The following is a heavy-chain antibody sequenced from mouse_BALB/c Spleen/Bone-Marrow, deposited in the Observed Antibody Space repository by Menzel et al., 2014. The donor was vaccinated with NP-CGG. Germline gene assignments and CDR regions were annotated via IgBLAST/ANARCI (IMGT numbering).Heavy chain of an antibody. J-gene: IGHJ2*01. V-gene: IGHV5-17*02. Sequence: DVMLVESGGGLVQPGGSRKLSCAASGFTFSSFGMHWVRQAPEKGLEWVAYISSGSSTIFYADTVKGRFTVSRDNPKNTLFLQMTSLGSEDTAMYFCTRGGNWDDFDSWGQGTTHTVSS. CDR3: TRGGNWDDFDS. CDR2: ISSGSSTI. CDR1: GFTFSSFG. D-gene: IGHD4-1*01.